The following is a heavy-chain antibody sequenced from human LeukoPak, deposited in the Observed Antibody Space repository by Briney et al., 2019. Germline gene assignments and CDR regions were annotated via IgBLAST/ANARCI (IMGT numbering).Heavy chain of an antibody. V-gene: IGHV3-21*01. J-gene: IGHJ3*02. Sequence: GGSLRLSCAASGFTFSSYSMNWVRQAPGKGLEWVSSISSSSSYVYYADSVKGRFTISRDNAKNSLYLQMNSLRAEDTAVYYCARYYYEHDAFDIWGQGTMVTVSS. CDR1: GFTFSSYS. D-gene: IGHD3-22*01. CDR3: ARYYYEHDAFDI. CDR2: ISSSSSYV.